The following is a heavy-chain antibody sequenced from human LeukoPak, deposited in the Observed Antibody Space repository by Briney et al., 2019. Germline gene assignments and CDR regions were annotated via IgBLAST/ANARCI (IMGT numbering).Heavy chain of an antibody. CDR3: ARHESVFSMDV. Sequence: GESLKISCQGSGYNFTTKWIGWVRQMPGRGLEWMGIIYPGDSKTIYSPSFQGQVFISADRSIRTAYLQWRSLKASDTAMYYCARHESVFSMDVWGLGTLVTVSS. V-gene: IGHV5-51*01. J-gene: IGHJ4*02. CDR2: IYPGDSKT. D-gene: IGHD3/OR15-3a*01. CDR1: GYNFTTKW.